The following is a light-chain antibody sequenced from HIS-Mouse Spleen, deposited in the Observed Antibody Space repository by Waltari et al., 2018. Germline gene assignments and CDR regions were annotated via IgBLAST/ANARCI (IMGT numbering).Light chain of an antibody. J-gene: IGLJ2*01. V-gene: IGLV6-57*02. CDR1: SGRIASNY. CDR2: EDN. Sequence: NFMLPQPHSVSESPGKTVTISCTGSSGRIASNYVPWYQQRPGSAPTTVIYEDNQRPSGVPDRFSGSIDSSSNSASLTISGLKTEDEADYYCQSYDSSNHVVFGGGTKLTVL. CDR3: QSYDSSNHVV.